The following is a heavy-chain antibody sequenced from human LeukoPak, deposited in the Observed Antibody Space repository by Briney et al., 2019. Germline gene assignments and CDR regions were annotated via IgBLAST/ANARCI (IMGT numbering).Heavy chain of an antibody. V-gene: IGHV3-21*01. CDR3: ARGYSSGWYDVGY. CDR1: GFTFSDYS. CDR2: ISSHSSYM. J-gene: IGHJ4*02. D-gene: IGHD6-19*01. Sequence: PGGSLRLSCAVSGFTFSDYSMNWVRQAPGKGLVWVSSISSHSSYMYYADSVKGRFTISRDNAKSSLYLQMNSLRAEDTAVYYCARGYSSGWYDVGYWGQGTLVTVSS.